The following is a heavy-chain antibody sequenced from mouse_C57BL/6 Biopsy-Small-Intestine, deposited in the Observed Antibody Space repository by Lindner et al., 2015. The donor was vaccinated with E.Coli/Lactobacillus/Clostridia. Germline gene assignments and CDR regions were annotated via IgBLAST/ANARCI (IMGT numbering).Heavy chain of an antibody. Sequence: VQLQESGADLVKPGASVKLSCKASGYTFTSYWMHWVKKRPGQGLEWIGMIHPNSGSTNYNEKFKNKATLTADKSSSTAYMQLSSLTSEDSAVYHCAREDYYGSRVYFDYWGQGTTLTVSS. CDR1: GYTFTSYW. J-gene: IGHJ2*01. CDR3: AREDYYGSRVYFDY. D-gene: IGHD1-1*01. V-gene: IGHV1-64*01. CDR2: IHPNSGST.